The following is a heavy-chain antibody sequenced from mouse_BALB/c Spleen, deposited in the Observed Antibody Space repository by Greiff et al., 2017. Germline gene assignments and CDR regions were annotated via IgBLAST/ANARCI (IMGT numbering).Heavy chain of an antibody. CDR3: ARGGYGNYYAMDY. D-gene: IGHD2-10*02. Sequence: EVQGVESGGGLVKPGGSLKLSCAASGFTFSDYYMYWVRQTPEKRLEWVATISDGGSYTYYPDSVKGRFTISRDNAKNNLYLQMSSLKSEDTAMYYCARGGYGNYYAMDYWGQGTSVTVSS. J-gene: IGHJ4*01. V-gene: IGHV5-4*02. CDR1: GFTFSDYY. CDR2: ISDGGSYT.